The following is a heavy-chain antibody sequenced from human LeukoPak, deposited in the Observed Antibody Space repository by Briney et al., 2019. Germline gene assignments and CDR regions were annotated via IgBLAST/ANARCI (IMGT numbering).Heavy chain of an antibody. CDR3: ARGDDSSGYYYDYFDY. Sequence: ASVKVSCKASGYTFTGYYMHWVRQAPGQGLEWMGWINPSGGSTSYAQKFQGRVTMTRDTSTSTVYMELSSLRSEDTAVYYCARGDDSSGYYYDYFDYWGQGTLVTVSS. CDR1: GYTFTGYY. D-gene: IGHD3-22*01. J-gene: IGHJ4*02. CDR2: INPSGGST. V-gene: IGHV1-46*01.